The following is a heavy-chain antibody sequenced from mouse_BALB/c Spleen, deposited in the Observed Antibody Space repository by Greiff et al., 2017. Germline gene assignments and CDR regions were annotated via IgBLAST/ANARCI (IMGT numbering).Heavy chain of an antibody. CDR1: GFTFSSYG. J-gene: IGHJ3*01. D-gene: IGHD1-1*01. V-gene: IGHV5-6*01. Sequence: EVQLVESGGDLVKPGGSLKLSCAASGFTFSSYGMSWVRQTPDKRLEWVATISSGGSYTYYPDSVKGRFTISRDNAKNTLYLQMSSLKSEDTAMYYCARHSDGSSSAWFAYWGQGTLVTVSA. CDR2: ISSGGSYT. CDR3: ARHSDGSSSAWFAY.